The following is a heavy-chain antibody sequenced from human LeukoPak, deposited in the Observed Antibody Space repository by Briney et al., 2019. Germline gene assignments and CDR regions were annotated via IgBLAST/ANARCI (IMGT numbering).Heavy chain of an antibody. Sequence: GASVKVSCKASGYTFTGYYMHWVRQAPGQGLEWMGRINPNSGGTNYAQKFQGRVTMTRDTSISTAYMELSRLRSDDTAVYYCAVLYYYGSSGDYWGQGTLVTVSS. CDR3: AVLYYYGSSGDY. CDR1: GYTFTGYY. V-gene: IGHV1-2*06. D-gene: IGHD3-22*01. J-gene: IGHJ4*02. CDR2: INPNSGGT.